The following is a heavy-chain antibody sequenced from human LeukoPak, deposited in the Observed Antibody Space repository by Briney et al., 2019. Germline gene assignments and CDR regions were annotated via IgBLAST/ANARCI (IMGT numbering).Heavy chain of an antibody. CDR2: IYYDGST. CDR1: GGSISSYY. CDR3: ARWKDGWLQSRKYYFDY. V-gene: IGHV4-59*12. J-gene: IGHJ4*02. Sequence: KSSETLSLTCTVSGGSISSYYWSWIRQSPGKGLEWIGYIYYDGSTNYNPSLRGRVTISVDTPKNQFSLKLSSVTAAETAVYYCARWKDGWLQSRKYYFDYRGQGTLVTVFS. D-gene: IGHD5-24*01.